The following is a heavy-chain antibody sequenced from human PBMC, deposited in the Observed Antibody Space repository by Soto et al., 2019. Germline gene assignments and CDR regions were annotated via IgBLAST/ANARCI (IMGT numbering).Heavy chain of an antibody. CDR1: GYTFTSYG. CDR3: ARDRLTYYYGSSLLGWFDP. Sequence: QVQLVQSGAEVKKPGASVKVSCKASGYTFTSYGISWVRQAPRQGLEWMGWISAYNGNTNYAQKLQGRVTMTTDTPTSTAYMELRSLRSDDTAVYYCARDRLTYYYGSSLLGWFDPWGQGTLVTVSS. J-gene: IGHJ5*02. V-gene: IGHV1-18*01. CDR2: ISAYNGNT. D-gene: IGHD3-10*01.